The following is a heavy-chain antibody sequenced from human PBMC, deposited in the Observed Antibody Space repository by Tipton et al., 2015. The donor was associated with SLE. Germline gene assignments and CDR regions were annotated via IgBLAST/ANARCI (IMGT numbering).Heavy chain of an antibody. J-gene: IGHJ5*02. CDR1: GGSISSGSYY. V-gene: IGHV4-61*09. CDR2: LYSSGST. Sequence: TLSLTCTVSGGSISSGSYYWSWIRQPAGKGLEWIGNLYSSGSTNYNPSLKSRVAISVDMSKNRFSMRLSSVTAADTAVYYCATVFRTFGKWFDPWGQGTLVTVSS. CDR3: ATVFRTFGKWFDP. D-gene: IGHD3-16*01.